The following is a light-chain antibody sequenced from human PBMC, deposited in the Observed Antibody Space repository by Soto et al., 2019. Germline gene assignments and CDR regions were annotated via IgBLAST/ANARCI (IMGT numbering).Light chain of an antibody. CDR3: QQRSNWLIT. V-gene: IGKV3-11*01. CDR2: DAS. CDR1: QSVSSY. Sequence: EIVLTQSPATLSLSPLERATPSVRASQSVSSYLAWYQQKPGQAPRLLIYDASNRATGIPARFSGSGSGTDFTLTISSLEPEDFAVYYCQQRSNWLITFGQGTKVDIK. J-gene: IGKJ1*01.